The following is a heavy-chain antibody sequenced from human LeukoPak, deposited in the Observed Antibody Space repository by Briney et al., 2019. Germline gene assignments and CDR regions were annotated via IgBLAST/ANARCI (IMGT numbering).Heavy chain of an antibody. J-gene: IGHJ4*02. CDR3: ARPECSGGSCFSLS. D-gene: IGHD2-15*01. CDR2: ISSSSSTI. V-gene: IGHV3-48*01. Sequence: PGGSLRLSCAASGFTFSSYSMNWVRQAPGKGLEWVSYISSSSSTIYYADSVKGRFTISRDNAMNSLYLQMNSLRAEDTAVYYCARPECSGGSCFSLSWGQGTLVTVSS. CDR1: GFTFSSYS.